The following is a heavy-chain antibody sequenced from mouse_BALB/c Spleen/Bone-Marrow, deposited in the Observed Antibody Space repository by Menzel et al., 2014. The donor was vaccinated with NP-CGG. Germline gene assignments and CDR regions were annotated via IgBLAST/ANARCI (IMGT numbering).Heavy chain of an antibody. V-gene: IGHV14-3*02. CDR2: IDPANGNT. Sequence: VHVKQSGAELVKPGASVKLSCTASGFNIKDTYMHWVQQKPEQGLEWIGRIDPANGNTKYDPKFQGKATITADTSSNTAYLQLSSLTSEDTAVYYCARYYYGSSYAMDYWGQGTSVTVSS. CDR1: GFNIKDTY. D-gene: IGHD1-1*01. CDR3: ARYYYGSSYAMDY. J-gene: IGHJ4*01.